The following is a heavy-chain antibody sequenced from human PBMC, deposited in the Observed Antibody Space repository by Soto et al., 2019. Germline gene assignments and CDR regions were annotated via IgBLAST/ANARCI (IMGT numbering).Heavy chain of an antibody. V-gene: IGHV3-7*01. CDR1: GFTFSSYW. CDR2: IKKDGSEK. J-gene: IGHJ4*02. D-gene: IGHD2-15*01. CDR3: ARSLGYCSGGSCFPFDY. Sequence: EVQLVESGGGLVQPGGSLRLSCAASGFTFSSYWMTWVRQAPGKGLEWVANIKKDGSEKYYVDSVKCRLTISRDNAKNSLYLQMNSLRADDTAVYYCARSLGYCSGGSCFPFDYWGQGTLVTVSS.